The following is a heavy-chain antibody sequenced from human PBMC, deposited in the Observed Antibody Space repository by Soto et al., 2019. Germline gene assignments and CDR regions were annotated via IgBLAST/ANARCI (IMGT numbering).Heavy chain of an antibody. D-gene: IGHD2-2*01. Sequence: QVQLVQSGVEVREPGASVKVSCKAVRYIFTNYGVSWVRQAPGQGLEWMGWITTYNGNTEYAPKVQGRVTIATDAVTRTPYMELGSLECSPTAFYDCASGRTVYGMDLWGQGTPVTVSS. CDR1: RYIFTNYG. CDR2: ITTYNGNT. J-gene: IGHJ6*02. CDR3: ASGRTVYGMDL. V-gene: IGHV1-18*01.